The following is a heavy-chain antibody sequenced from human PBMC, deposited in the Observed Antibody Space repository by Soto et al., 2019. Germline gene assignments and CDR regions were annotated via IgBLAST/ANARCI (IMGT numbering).Heavy chain of an antibody. CDR1: GFTFSIYA. CDR3: AIGVSGNYFEYLQH. CDR2: ISYSGSST. D-gene: IGHD1-26*01. Sequence: EVQLLESGGGLVQPGESLKLSCAASGFTFSIYAMSWVRQAPGKGLEWVSGISYSGSSTYYADSVKGRFSISRDNSKNTVYLQMDSLRGEDTATYYCAIGVSGNYFEYLQHWGQGTLVTVSS. V-gene: IGHV3-23*01. J-gene: IGHJ1*01.